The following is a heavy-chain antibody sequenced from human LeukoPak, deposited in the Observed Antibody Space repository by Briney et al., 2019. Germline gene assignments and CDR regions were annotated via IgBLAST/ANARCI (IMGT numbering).Heavy chain of an antibody. Sequence: ASVKVSCKASGYIFTSYDISGVRQAPGQGLEWMGWIRSNDGHTKYAQKFQGGVTMTMDTFTTTFYMELKSLTSDDTSMYYCARQQLVPNWFDPWGQGTLVTVSS. J-gene: IGHJ5*02. CDR2: IRSNDGHT. CDR1: GYIFTSYD. V-gene: IGHV1-18*01. D-gene: IGHD6-13*01. CDR3: ARQQLVPNWFDP.